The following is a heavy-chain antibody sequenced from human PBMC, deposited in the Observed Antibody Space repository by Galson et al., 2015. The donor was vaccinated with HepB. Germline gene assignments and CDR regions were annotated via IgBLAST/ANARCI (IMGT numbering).Heavy chain of an antibody. V-gene: IGHV4-39*02. CDR2: IFHSGST. CDR3: ARLGNSKAAFDV. CDR1: GGSISSSSYY. J-gene: IGHJ3*01. D-gene: IGHD7-27*01. Sequence: ETLSLTCTVSGGSISSSSYYWGWIRQPPGKWLEWIGSIFHSGSTYYNPSLESRVTISVDTSRNHFSLKLTSVTAADTALYYCARLGNSKAAFDVWGQGTMVTVSS.